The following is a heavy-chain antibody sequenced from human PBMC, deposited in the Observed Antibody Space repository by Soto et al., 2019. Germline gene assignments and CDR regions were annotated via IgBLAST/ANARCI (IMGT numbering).Heavy chain of an antibody. CDR2: ISYDGSNK. CDR3: AKAQQYCSSTSCYTAGANNYYYHGMDV. J-gene: IGHJ6*02. D-gene: IGHD2-2*02. Sequence: PLILSCASSGFTFSRYGMHWVRQPPGKGLEWGGVISYDGSNKYYADSVKGRFTISRDNSKNTLYLPRNSLRAEDTAVYCCAKAQQYCSSTSCYTAGANNYYYHGMDVWGQGTTVTVSS. CDR1: GFTFSRYG. V-gene: IGHV3-30*18.